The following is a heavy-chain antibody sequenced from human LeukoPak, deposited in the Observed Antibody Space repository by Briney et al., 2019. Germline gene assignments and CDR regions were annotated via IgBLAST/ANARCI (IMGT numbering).Heavy chain of an antibody. CDR3: ARLSSTMVRGVIMRRGYYFDY. D-gene: IGHD3-10*01. CDR2: IYYSGST. V-gene: IGHV4-59*08. J-gene: IGHJ4*02. Sequence: SETLSLTCTVSGGSISSYYWSWIRQPPGKGLEWIGYIYYSGSTNYNPSLKSRVTISVDTSKNQFSLKLSSVTAADTAVYYCARLSSTMVRGVIMRRGYYFDYWGQGTLVTVSS. CDR1: GGSISSYY.